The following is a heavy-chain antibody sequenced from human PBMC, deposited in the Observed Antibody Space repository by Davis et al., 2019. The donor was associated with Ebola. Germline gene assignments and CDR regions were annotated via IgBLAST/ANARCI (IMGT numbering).Heavy chain of an antibody. V-gene: IGHV1-2*04. CDR3: ARVGTVTTSFDY. CDR1: GYTFTSYY. Sequence: ASVKVSCKASGYTFTSYYMHWVRQAPGQGLEWMGWINPNSGGTNYAHKFQGWVTMTRDTSISTAYMELSRLRSDDTAVYYCARVGTVTTSFDYWGQGTLVTVSS. J-gene: IGHJ4*02. CDR2: INPNSGGT. D-gene: IGHD4-17*01.